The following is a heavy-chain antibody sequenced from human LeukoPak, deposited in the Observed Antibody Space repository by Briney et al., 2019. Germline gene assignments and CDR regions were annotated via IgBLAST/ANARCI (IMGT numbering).Heavy chain of an antibody. Sequence: GGSLRLSCAASGFKFDDYGMSWVRQAPGKGLEWVCDINWNGAWTGYADSVKGRFTISRDNAKNSLHLQMNSLRAEDTALYYWAGYYYDSSRGFDLWGQGTLVTVSA. CDR2: INWNGAWT. CDR1: GFKFDDYG. V-gene: IGHV3-20*04. J-gene: IGHJ5*02. D-gene: IGHD3-22*01. CDR3: AGYYYDSSRGFDL.